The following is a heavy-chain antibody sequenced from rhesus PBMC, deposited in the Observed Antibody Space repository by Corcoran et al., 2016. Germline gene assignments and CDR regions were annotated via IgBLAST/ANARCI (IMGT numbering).Heavy chain of an antibody. D-gene: IGHD5-24*01. CDR2: ISGSGGST. Sequence: QLQLKESGPGLVKPSETLSLTCAVSGDSISSNYWSWIRQPPGKGLEWIGRISGSGGSTDYNPSLKRRVTISTDMSKNQFSLKLSSVTAADTAVYYCARLLRRTAGTVIAGRFDYCGQGVLVTVSS. CDR3: ARLLRRTAGTVIAGRFDY. V-gene: IGHV4-173*01. CDR1: GDSISSNY. J-gene: IGHJ4*01.